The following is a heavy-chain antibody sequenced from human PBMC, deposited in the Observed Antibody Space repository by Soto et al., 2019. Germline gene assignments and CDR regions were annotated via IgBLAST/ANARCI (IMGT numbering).Heavy chain of an antibody. CDR1: GYTFTSYG. V-gene: IGHV1-18*01. CDR3: GRDGYYDFWSGYYKSWFDP. CDR2: ISAYNGNT. Sequence: ASVKVSCKASGYTFTSYGISWVRQAPGQGLEWMGWISAYNGNTNYAQKLQGRVTMTTDTSTSTAYMELRSLRSDDTAVYYCGRDGYYDFWSGYYKSWFDPWGQGTLVTVSS. D-gene: IGHD3-3*01. J-gene: IGHJ5*02.